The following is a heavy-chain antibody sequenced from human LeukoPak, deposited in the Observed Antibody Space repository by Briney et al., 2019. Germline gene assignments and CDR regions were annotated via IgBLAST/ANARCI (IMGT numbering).Heavy chain of an antibody. V-gene: IGHV3-74*01. CDR2: INRDGGGS. D-gene: IGHD6-25*01. Sequence: GGSLRLSCAASGXTFSRCWMHWVRQAPGKGLVWVSRINRDGGGSSYADSVKGRFTISRDNAKNTLYLQMDRLRAEDTALYYCVTIVGGYYPPVEGLDVWGQGIMVTVSS. CDR1: GXTFSRCW. CDR3: VTIVGGYYPPVEGLDV. J-gene: IGHJ3*01.